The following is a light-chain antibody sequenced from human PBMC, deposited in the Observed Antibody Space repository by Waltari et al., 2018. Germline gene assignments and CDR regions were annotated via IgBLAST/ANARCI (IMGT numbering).Light chain of an antibody. CDR3: QSYDSGAHLVI. Sequence: FMLTQPHSVSESPGKRVTISCTRSSGTIVTNYVQWYHQRPGSAPTSVIFEDNKRYPGVPDRFSASIDRSSNSASLTITGLKTEDEGDYYCQSYDSGAHLVIFGGGTKLTVL. J-gene: IGLJ2*01. CDR1: SGTIVTNY. V-gene: IGLV6-57*04. CDR2: EDN.